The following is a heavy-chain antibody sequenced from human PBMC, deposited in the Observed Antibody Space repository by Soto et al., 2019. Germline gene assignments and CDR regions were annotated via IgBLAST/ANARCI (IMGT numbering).Heavy chain of an antibody. CDR1: GYTFTGYY. CDR3: ARDEATVTTSGMDV. Sequence: QVQLVQSGAEVKKPEASVKVSCKASGYTFTGYYMHWVRQAPGQGLEWVGWINPNSGGTNYAQKFQGWVTMTRDTSITTAYMELSRLRSDDTAVYYGARDEATVTTSGMDVWGQGTTVTVSS. J-gene: IGHJ6*02. CDR2: INPNSGGT. V-gene: IGHV1-2*04. D-gene: IGHD4-17*01.